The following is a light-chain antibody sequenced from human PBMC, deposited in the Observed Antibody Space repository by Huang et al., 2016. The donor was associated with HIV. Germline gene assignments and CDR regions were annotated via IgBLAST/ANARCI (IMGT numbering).Light chain of an antibody. CDR1: QSITVN. V-gene: IGKV3-15*01. CDR2: DAS. CDR3: QQYSNWPPWT. J-gene: IGKJ1*01. Sequence: TQSPDTLSVSPGERAILSCRASQSITVNLAWYQQRPGQPPRLLISDASTRATGIPARFSGWGSGTEFTLVINSVQSEDFALYYCQQYSNWPPWTFGQGTTVDI.